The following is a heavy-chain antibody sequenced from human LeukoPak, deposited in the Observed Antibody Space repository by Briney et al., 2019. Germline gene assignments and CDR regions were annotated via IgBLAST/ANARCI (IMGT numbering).Heavy chain of an antibody. CDR3: ARGQGTVTTH. J-gene: IGHJ4*02. Sequence: PSETLSLTCAVSGGSFSAYYWTWIRQPPGKGLEWIGEINHSGSANYNPSLKSRVTISLDTSKNQFSLKLSSVTAADTAVYYGARGQGTVTTHWGQGTLVTVSS. CDR1: GGSFSAYY. V-gene: IGHV4-34*01. CDR2: INHSGSA. D-gene: IGHD4-17*01.